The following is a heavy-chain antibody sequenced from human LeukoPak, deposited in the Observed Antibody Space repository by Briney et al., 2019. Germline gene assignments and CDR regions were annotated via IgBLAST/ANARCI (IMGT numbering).Heavy chain of an antibody. CDR3: ARDFLSGGYPFFDY. CDR1: GGSISSGGYY. D-gene: IGHD1-26*01. Sequence: PSETLSLTCTVSGGSISSGGYYWSWIRQHPGKGLEWIGYIYYSGSTYYNPSLKSRVTISVDTSKNQFSLKLSSVTAADTAVYYCARDFLSGGYPFFDYWGQGTLVTVSS. V-gene: IGHV4-31*03. J-gene: IGHJ4*02. CDR2: IYYSGST.